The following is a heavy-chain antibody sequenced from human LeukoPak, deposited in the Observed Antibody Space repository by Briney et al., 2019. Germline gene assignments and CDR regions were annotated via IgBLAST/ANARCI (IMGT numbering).Heavy chain of an antibody. D-gene: IGHD6-6*01. J-gene: IGHJ4*02. CDR3: ARAGGSRSPFDY. CDR1: GYTFTEYD. Sequence: ASVKVSCKGSGYTFTEYDMHWVRQAPGQGLEWMGVINPRGGSTTYAQKFQGRVTMTRDTSTSTFYMVLSSLKSEDTAIYYCARAGGSRSPFDYWGQGTLVTVSS. CDR2: INPRGGST. V-gene: IGHV1-46*01.